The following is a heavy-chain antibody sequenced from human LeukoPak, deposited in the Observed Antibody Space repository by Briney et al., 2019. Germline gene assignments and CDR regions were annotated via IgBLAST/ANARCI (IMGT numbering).Heavy chain of an antibody. CDR3: VVTQKWLAFDY. V-gene: IGHV4-59*08. CDR2: WRYDGSP. D-gene: IGHD6-19*01. CDR1: GGSISGRY. Sequence: SETLSLTCAVSGGSISGRYWSWIRQPPGKGLEWIANWRYDGSPNYTPSLESRATISLDTSKNQFSLRLTSVTATDTAVYYCVVTQKWLAFDYWGQGILVTVSS. J-gene: IGHJ4*02.